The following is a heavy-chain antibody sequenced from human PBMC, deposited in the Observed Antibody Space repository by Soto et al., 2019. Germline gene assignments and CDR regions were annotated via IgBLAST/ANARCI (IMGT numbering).Heavy chain of an antibody. CDR1: GFTFSSYG. J-gene: IGHJ6*02. D-gene: IGHD3-3*01. Sequence: QVQLVESGGGVVQPGRCLRLSCAASGFTFSSYGMHWVRQAPGKGLEWVAVISYDGSNKYYADSVKGRFTISRDNSKNTLYLQMNSPRAEDTAVYYCAKDVLRFLEWLAFYGMDVWGQGTTVTVSS. CDR3: AKDVLRFLEWLAFYGMDV. V-gene: IGHV3-30*18. CDR2: ISYDGSNK.